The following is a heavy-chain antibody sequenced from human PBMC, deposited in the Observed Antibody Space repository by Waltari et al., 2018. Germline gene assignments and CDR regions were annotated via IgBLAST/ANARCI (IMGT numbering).Heavy chain of an antibody. CDR3: ARDRSPVAGPPIGY. V-gene: IGHV3-53*01. D-gene: IGHD6-19*01. CDR2: IYSGGST. J-gene: IGHJ4*02. Sequence: EVQLVESGGGLIQPGGSLRLSCAASGFTVSSNYMSWVRQAPGKGLEWVSVIYSGGSTYYADSVKGRFTISRDNSKNTLYLQMNSLRAEDTAVYYCARDRSPVAGPPIGYWGQGTLVTVSS. CDR1: GFTVSSNY.